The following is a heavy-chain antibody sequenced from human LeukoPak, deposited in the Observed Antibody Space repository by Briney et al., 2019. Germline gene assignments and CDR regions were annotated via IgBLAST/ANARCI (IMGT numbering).Heavy chain of an antibody. J-gene: IGHJ3*02. Sequence: PSETLSLTCTVSNSSIISYYWSWIRQPPGKGLEWIGYIYYSGTTNYNPSLRSRVTMSVDTSKNQFSLKLSSVTAADTAVYYCARIRVNAFDIWGQGTMVTASS. CDR2: IYYSGTT. D-gene: IGHD3-10*01. V-gene: IGHV4-59*01. CDR3: ARIRVNAFDI. CDR1: NSSIISYY.